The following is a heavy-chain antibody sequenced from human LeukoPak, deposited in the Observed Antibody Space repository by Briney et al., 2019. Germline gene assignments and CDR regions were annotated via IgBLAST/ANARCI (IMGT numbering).Heavy chain of an antibody. CDR3: ARVAAPAMVDY. Sequence: GGSLRLSCAASGFTFSSYSMYWVRQAPGKGLEWVSSISSSSSYIYYADSVKGRFTISRDNAKNSLYLQMNSLRAEDTAVYYCARVAAPAMVDYWGQGTLVTVSS. D-gene: IGHD5-18*01. V-gene: IGHV3-21*01. CDR2: ISSSSSYI. CDR1: GFTFSSYS. J-gene: IGHJ4*02.